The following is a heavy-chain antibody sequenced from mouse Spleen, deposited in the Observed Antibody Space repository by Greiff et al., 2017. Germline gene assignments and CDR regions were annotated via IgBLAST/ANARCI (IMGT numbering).Heavy chain of an antibody. D-gene: IGHD4-1*01. CDR1: GSTFTGYT. J-gene: IGHJ2*01. CDR3: AITGKFLNH. CDR2: INPTSGFS. V-gene: IGHV1-4*01. Sequence: QVQLQQSGAELARPGASVKMSCKASGSTFTGYTMHWVKQRPGQGLEWIGYINPTSGFSKCNQRFRDKATLTSDKSSSTAYMQLSSLTSEDSAVYYCAITGKFLNHWGQGTTLTVSS.